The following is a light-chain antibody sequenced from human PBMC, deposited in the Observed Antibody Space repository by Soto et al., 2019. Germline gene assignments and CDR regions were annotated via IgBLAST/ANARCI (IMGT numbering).Light chain of an antibody. V-gene: IGLV2-11*01. CDR3: CSYADTYPCL. CDR1: ASDVGAYNY. J-gene: IGLJ2*01. CDR2: DVK. Sequence: QSALTQPRSVSGSPGQSVTISCTGTASDVGAYNYVSWYQQHPGKAPKVMIYDVKKRPSGVPDRFSGSKFANTASLTISGLQAEDEADYYCCSYADTYPCLFGGGTQLAVL.